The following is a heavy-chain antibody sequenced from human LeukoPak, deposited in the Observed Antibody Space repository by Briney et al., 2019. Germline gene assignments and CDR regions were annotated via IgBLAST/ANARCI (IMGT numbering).Heavy chain of an antibody. V-gene: IGHV3-53*01. D-gene: IGHD3-10*01. CDR3: ARVGGH. J-gene: IGHJ4*02. CDR1: GLTVSRNY. CDR2: IYSGGST. Sequence: GGSLRLSCAPSGLTVSRNYMSWVRQAPGKGLESVSVIYSGGSTYYADSVRGRFTISRDNSKNTLYLQMNSLRVEDTAVYYCARVGGHWGQGTLVTVSS.